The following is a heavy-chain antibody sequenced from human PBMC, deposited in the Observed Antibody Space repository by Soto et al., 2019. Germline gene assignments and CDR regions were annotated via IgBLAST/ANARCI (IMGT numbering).Heavy chain of an antibody. V-gene: IGHV6-1*01. CDR3: ARDLELEIAAAGPEYYGMDV. CDR2: TYYRSKWYN. D-gene: IGHD6-13*01. J-gene: IGHJ6*02. CDR1: GDSVSSNSAA. Sequence: KQSQTLSLTCAISGDSVSSNSAAWNWIRQSPSRGLEWLGRTYYRSKWYNDYAVSVKSRITINPDTSKNQLSLQLNSVTPEDTAVYYCARDLELEIAAAGPEYYGMDVWGQGTTVTVSS.